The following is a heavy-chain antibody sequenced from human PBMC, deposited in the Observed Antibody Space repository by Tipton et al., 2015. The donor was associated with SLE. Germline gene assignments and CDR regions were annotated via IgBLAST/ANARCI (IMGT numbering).Heavy chain of an antibody. CDR3: ARAGHYDFWSGYPLDGMDV. V-gene: IGHV4-34*01. J-gene: IGHJ6*02. D-gene: IGHD3-3*01. Sequence: TLSLTCAVYGGSFSGYYWSWIRQPPGKGLEWIGEINHSGSTNYNPSLKSRVTISVDTSKNQFSLKLSSVTAADTAVYYCARAGHYDFWSGYPLDGMDVWGQGTTVTVSS. CDR1: GGSFSGYY. CDR2: INHSGST.